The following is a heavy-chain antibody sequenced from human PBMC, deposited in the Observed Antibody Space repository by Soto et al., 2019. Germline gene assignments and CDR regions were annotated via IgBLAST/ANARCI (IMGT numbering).Heavy chain of an antibody. J-gene: IGHJ4*02. CDR2: IYYSGST. Sequence: PSETLSLTCTVSGGSISSYYWSWIRQPPGKGLEWIGYIYYSGSTNYNPSLKSRVTISVDASKNQFSLKMSSVTAADTAVYYCARYIADFDYWGQGTLVTVSS. CDR3: ARYIADFDY. V-gene: IGHV4-59*01. CDR1: GGSISSYY. D-gene: IGHD6-13*01.